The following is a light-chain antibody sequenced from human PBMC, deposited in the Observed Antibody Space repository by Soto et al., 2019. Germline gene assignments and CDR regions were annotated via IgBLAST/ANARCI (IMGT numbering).Light chain of an antibody. CDR3: QQYGDWPPET. V-gene: IGKV3-15*01. J-gene: IGKJ2*01. CDR1: QSVSRN. CDR2: GAS. Sequence: TQSPAPLSVSPGDMATLSCRASQSVSRNLAWYQQKPGQAPRLLIYGASTRATGVPARFSGSGSATEFTLSISSLESEDVAVYYCQQYGDWPPETFGQGTKLEI.